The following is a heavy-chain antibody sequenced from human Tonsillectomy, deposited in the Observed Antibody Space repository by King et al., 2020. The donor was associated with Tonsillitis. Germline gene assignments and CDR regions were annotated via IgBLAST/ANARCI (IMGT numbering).Heavy chain of an antibody. J-gene: IGHJ4*02. CDR3: ARRPPLTGYPTYYFDY. D-gene: IGHD3-9*01. V-gene: IGHV1-2*02. CDR1: GYTFSDYN. CDR2: INPNNGGT. Sequence: QLVQSGAEVKKPGASVKVSCKASGYTFSDYNMHWVRQAPGQGLEWMGWINPNNGGTSYAHKFQGRVAMTRDTSINTAYLEVNSLRSDDTAVYYCARRPPLTGYPTYYFDYWGQGNLVTVSS.